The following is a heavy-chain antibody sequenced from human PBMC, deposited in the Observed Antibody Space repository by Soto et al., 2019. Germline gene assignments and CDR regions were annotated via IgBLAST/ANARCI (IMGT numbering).Heavy chain of an antibody. J-gene: IGHJ4*02. CDR3: ARGIDAYCSGGSCYVGPNRDY. D-gene: IGHD2-15*01. CDR1: GGTFSSYA. Sequence: ASVKVSCKASGGTFSSYAISWVRQAPGQGLEWMGWMNPNSGNTGYAQKFQGRVTMTRNTSISTAYMELSSLRSEDTAVYYCARGIDAYCSGGSCYVGPNRDYWGQGTLVTVSS. CDR2: MNPNSGNT. V-gene: IGHV1-8*02.